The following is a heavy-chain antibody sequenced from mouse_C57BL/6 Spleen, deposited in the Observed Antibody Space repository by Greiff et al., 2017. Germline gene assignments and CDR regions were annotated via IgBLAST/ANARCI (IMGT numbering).Heavy chain of an antibody. J-gene: IGHJ2*01. V-gene: IGHV1-81*01. Sequence: QVQLQQSGAELARPGASVKLSCKASGYTFTSYGISWVKQRTGQGLEWIGEIYPRSGNTYYNEKFKGKATLTADKSSSTAYMELRSLTFEDSAVYFCAITTVVAHFDYWGQGTTLTVSS. CDR3: AITTVVAHFDY. CDR1: GYTFTSYG. CDR2: IYPRSGNT. D-gene: IGHD1-1*01.